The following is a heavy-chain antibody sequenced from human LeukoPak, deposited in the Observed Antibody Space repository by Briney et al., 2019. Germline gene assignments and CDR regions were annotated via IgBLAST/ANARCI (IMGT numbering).Heavy chain of an antibody. CDR1: GGSISSSQYY. CDR3: ARAAGATGSDTFDY. CDR2: VYNSGNT. D-gene: IGHD1-26*01. Sequence: NASETLSLTCAVSGGSISSSQYYWGWIRQTPGKGLEWTGSVYNSGNTYYNPSLSSRVSILVDTSKSHLSLSLSSVTAADTAVYYCARAAGATGSDTFDYWGQGTLVTVSS. V-gene: IGHV4-39*02. J-gene: IGHJ4*02.